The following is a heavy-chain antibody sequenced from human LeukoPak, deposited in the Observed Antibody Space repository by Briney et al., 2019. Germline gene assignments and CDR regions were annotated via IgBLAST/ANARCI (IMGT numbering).Heavy chain of an antibody. Sequence: GESLKISCQGSGYSFTSYWIGWVRQMPGKGLEWMGIIYPGDSDTRYSPSFQGQDTISADKSISTAYLQWSSLKASDTAMYYCARYYYDSSGYEATKLDYWGQGTLVAVSS. J-gene: IGHJ4*02. V-gene: IGHV5-51*01. D-gene: IGHD3-22*01. CDR3: ARYYYDSSGYEATKLDY. CDR1: GYSFTSYW. CDR2: IYPGDSDT.